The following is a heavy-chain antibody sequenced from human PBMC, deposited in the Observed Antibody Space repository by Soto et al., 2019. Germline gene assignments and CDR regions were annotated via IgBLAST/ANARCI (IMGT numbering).Heavy chain of an antibody. CDR2: ISFSGTT. D-gene: IGHD6-13*01. V-gene: IGHV4-39*07. CDR1: GDSISSTTYS. CDR3: AREVAGGLQAAFDP. J-gene: IGHJ5*02. Sequence: SETLSLTCTVSGDSISSTTYSWGWIRQPPGKGLEWIASISFSGTTYYNPSLKSRVTISVDTSKNQFSLKLSSVTAADTAVYYCAREVAGGLQAAFDPWGQGTLVTVSS.